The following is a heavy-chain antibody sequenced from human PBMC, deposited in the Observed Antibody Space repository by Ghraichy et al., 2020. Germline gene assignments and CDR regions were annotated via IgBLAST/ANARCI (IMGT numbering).Heavy chain of an antibody. CDR2: MYHRGTA. CDR1: GYSINNGYY. V-gene: IGHV4-38-2*02. D-gene: IGHD6-13*01. Sequence: SETLSLTCNVSGYSINNGYYWGWIRQSPGKGLEWPGSMYHRGTANYNPSLKSRVTISVDTSKNQFSLKLNSVTAEDTAVYYCARDRTASIVAAGVDSWGQGILVTVSS. CDR3: ARDRTASIVAAGVDS. J-gene: IGHJ4*02.